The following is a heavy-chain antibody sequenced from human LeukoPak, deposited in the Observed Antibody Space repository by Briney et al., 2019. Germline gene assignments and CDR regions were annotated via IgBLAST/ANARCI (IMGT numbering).Heavy chain of an antibody. Sequence: GGSLRLSCEASGFTFNNYWMSWVRQAPGRGLEWVANIRYDGSEKHYVDSVKGRFTISRDNSKNTLYLQMNSLRADDTAVYYCAKTGNPPTGDYWGQGTLVTVSS. D-gene: IGHD1-1*01. J-gene: IGHJ4*02. V-gene: IGHV3-7*03. CDR2: IRYDGSEK. CDR1: GFTFNNYW. CDR3: AKTGNPPTGDY.